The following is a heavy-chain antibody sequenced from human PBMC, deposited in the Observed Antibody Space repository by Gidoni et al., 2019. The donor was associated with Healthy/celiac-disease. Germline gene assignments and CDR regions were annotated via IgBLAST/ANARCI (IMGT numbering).Heavy chain of an antibody. CDR1: GGTFSSYT. D-gene: IGHD3-22*01. J-gene: IGHJ6*02. V-gene: IGHV1-69*02. Sequence: QVQLVQSGAEVKKPGSSVKVSCKASGGTFSSYTISWVRQAPGQGLEWMGRIIPILGIANYAQKFQGRVTITADKSTSTAYMELSSLRSEDTAVYYCAKDYYDSSGYDSYGMDVWGQGTTVTVSS. CDR2: IIPILGIA. CDR3: AKDYYDSSGYDSYGMDV.